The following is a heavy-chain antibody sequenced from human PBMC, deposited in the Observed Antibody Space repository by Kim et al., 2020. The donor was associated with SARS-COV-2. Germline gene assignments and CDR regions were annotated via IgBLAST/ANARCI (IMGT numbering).Heavy chain of an antibody. CDR2: RP. CDR3: SMEPWNAFDI. J-gene: IGHJ3*02. Sequence: RPHYNPSLKSRVPRSVDTSKTQLSLKLSSLTAADTAVYYCSMEPWNAFDIWGQGTIVTGSS. V-gene: IGHV4-59*01. D-gene: IGHD1-1*01.